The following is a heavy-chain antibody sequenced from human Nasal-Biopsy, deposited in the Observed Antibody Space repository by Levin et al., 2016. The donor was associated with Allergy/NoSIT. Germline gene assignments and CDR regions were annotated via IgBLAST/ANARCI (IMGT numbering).Heavy chain of an antibody. J-gene: IGHJ6*02. CDR2: VYYSGTT. Sequence: ESLKISCAASGFTFSYHYMDWVRQAPGKGLEWIGYVYYSGTTKYNPSLKSRITMSIDTSKNHFSLNLRSVTAADTAVYYCARVGIWNNNFYYYGLDVWGRGTTVTVSS. D-gene: IGHD1/OR15-1a*01. V-gene: IGHV4-59*11. CDR3: ARVGIWNNNFYYYGLDV. CDR1: GFTFSYHY.